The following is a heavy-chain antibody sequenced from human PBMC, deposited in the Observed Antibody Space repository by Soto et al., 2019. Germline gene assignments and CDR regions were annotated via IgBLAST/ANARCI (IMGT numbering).Heavy chain of an antibody. J-gene: IGHJ6*02. CDR2: IIPIYGTA. V-gene: IGHV1-69*01. Sequence: QVRLVQSGAAAKKPGSSVKVSCKASGGTFSSYAISWVRQAPGQGLEWMGGIIPIYGTANYAQKFQGRVTITADESTCTAYMELSSLRSEDTAVYYCASAGYSYGSRYSGYERETFYYYYYGRDVWGQGTTVTVSS. CDR3: ASAGYSYGSRYSGYERETFYYYYYGRDV. CDR1: GGTFSSYA. D-gene: IGHD5-18*01.